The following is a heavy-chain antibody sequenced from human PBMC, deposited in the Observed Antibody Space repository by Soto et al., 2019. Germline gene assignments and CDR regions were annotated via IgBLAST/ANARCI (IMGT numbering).Heavy chain of an antibody. Sequence: SETLSLTCAVSGGSISSYYWSWIRQPPGKGLEWIGYIYYSGSTNYNPSLKSRVTISIDTSKNQFSLKLSSVTAADTAVYYCARRYAGNFDYWGQGTLVTVSS. D-gene: IGHD2-8*01. V-gene: IGHV4-59*01. CDR3: ARRYAGNFDY. J-gene: IGHJ4*02. CDR1: GGSISSYY. CDR2: IYYSGST.